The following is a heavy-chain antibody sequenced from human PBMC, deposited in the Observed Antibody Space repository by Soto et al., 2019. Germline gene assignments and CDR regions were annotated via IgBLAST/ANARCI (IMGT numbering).Heavy chain of an antibody. D-gene: IGHD3-9*01. CDR2: ISNSDNKI. V-gene: IGHV3-21*01. CDR3: ARPSRAITKFWVVKRYFDH. Sequence: EVQLVESGGGLVKPGGSLRLSCAASGFKFNDYNMDWVRQGPGKGLEWVASISNSDNKISYGNSVKGRFTISRDNAKNSLFLQMDSLRVEDTVVYYCARPSRAITKFWVVKRYFDHWGQGSLVTVAS. J-gene: IGHJ4*02. CDR1: GFKFNDYN.